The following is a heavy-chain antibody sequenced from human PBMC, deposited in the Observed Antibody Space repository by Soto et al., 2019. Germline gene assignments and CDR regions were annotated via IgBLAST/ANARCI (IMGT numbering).Heavy chain of an antibody. V-gene: IGHV3-23*01. CDR1: GFTINTYT. CDR2: IFGDRGST. Sequence: PGGSLRLSCSASGFTINTYTMGWVRLAPGKGLEWVSSIFGDRGSTYYADSVTGRFTISRDNAKNTVYLQMNSLRAEDTAVYYCARDNWNTVWGQGTMVTVSS. CDR3: ARDNWNTV. D-gene: IGHD1-20*01. J-gene: IGHJ3*01.